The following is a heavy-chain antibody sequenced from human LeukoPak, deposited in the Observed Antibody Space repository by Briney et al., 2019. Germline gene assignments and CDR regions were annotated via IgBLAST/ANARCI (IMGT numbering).Heavy chain of an antibody. CDR2: ISNDGSTK. V-gene: IGHV3-30-3*01. D-gene: IGHD6-19*01. J-gene: IGHJ4*02. Sequence: GGSLRLSCAASGFTFSSYATHWVRQPPGRGLEWLTVISNDGSTKYYADSVKGRFTISRDNSKNTLYLQMNSLRAEDTAVYYCARGPSADGTDYWGQGTLVTVSS. CDR3: ARGPSADGTDY. CDR1: GFTFSSYA.